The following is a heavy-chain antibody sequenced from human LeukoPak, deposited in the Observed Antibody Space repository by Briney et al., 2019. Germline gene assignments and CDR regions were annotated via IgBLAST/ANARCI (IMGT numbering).Heavy chain of an antibody. J-gene: IGHJ4*02. V-gene: IGHV6-1*01. CDR3: TRGRNSAFDY. Sequence: SQTPSLTCAISGDSVSRNGVAWNWIRQSPSRGLEWLGRTYYASRWSNDYALSVESRITINPDTSKNQFSLQLNSVTPEDTAVYYCTRGRNSAFDYWGQGTLVTVSS. CDR2: TYYASRWSN. D-gene: IGHD1-14*01. CDR1: GDSVSRNGVA.